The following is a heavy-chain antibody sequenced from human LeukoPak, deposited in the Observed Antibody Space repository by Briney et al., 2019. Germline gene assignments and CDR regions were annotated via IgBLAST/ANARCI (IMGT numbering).Heavy chain of an antibody. J-gene: IGHJ6*02. V-gene: IGHV4-39*01. D-gene: IGHD5-18*01. CDR2: IYYSGST. CDR1: GGSISSSSYY. Sequence: PSETLSLTCTVSGGSISSSSYYWGWIRQPPGKGLEWIGSIYYSGSTYYNPSLKSRVTISVDTSKNQFSLKLSSVTAADTAVYYCARHPYSYGYWGVGDYYYGMDVWGQGTTVTVSS. CDR3: ARHPYSYGYWGVGDYYYGMDV.